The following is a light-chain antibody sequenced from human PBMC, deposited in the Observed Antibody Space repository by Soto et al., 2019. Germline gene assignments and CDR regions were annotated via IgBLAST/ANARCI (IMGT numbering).Light chain of an antibody. CDR3: SSYTSRSTLV. CDR1: SSDVGGYNY. Sequence: QSALTQPASVSGSPGQAITISCTGTSSDVGGYNYVSWYQQHPGKAPKLMIYYVSNRPSGVSNRFSGSKSGNTASLTISGLQAEDEADYYCSSYTSRSTLVFGTGTKLTVL. CDR2: YVS. J-gene: IGLJ1*01. V-gene: IGLV2-14*01.